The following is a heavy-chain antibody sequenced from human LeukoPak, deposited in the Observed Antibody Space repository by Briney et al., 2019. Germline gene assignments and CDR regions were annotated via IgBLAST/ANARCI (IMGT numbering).Heavy chain of an antibody. V-gene: IGHV1-18*01. Sequence: ASVKVSCKASGYTFTSYGISWVRQAPGQGLEWMGWISAYNGNTNYAQKLQGRVTMTTDTSTSTAYMELRSLRSDDTAVYYCASSIAVAGTGGIDAFDIWGQGTMITVSS. J-gene: IGHJ3*02. CDR1: GYTFTSYG. CDR3: ASSIAVAGTGGIDAFDI. D-gene: IGHD6-19*01. CDR2: ISAYNGNT.